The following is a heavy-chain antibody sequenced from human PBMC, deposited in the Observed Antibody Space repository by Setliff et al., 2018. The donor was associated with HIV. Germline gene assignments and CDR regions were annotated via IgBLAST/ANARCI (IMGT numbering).Heavy chain of an antibody. CDR1: GFTFSAYS. V-gene: IGHV3-48*01. CDR3: ARMGFWSGREGDYYYYYMDV. CDR2: ISSSGVM. Sequence: GGSLRLSCAASGFTFSAYSMNWVRQAPGKGLEWISYISSSGVMYYADSVKGRFTISRDNSKNTLYLQMNSLRAEDTAVYYCARMGFWSGREGDYYYYYMDVWGKGTTVTVSS. D-gene: IGHD3-3*01. J-gene: IGHJ6*03.